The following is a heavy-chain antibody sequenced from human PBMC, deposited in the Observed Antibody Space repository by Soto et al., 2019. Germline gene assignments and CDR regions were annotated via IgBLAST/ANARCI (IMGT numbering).Heavy chain of an antibody. CDR2: INSGGYT. CDR3: AKDRLPDGWDYYFYGMDV. V-gene: IGHV3-74*01. J-gene: IGHJ6*02. Sequence: PGGSLRLSCAASGFTFSSYWMHWVRQAPGKGLVWVSRINSGGYTYYADSVKGRFTISRDNSKNTVYLQMSGLRADDTAVYYCAKDRLPDGWDYYFYGMDVWGQGTTVTVSS. D-gene: IGHD1-26*01. CDR1: GFTFSSYW.